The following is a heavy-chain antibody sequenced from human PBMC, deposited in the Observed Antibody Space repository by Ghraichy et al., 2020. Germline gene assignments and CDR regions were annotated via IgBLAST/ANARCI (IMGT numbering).Heavy chain of an antibody. D-gene: IGHD4-17*01. CDR2: IDGSGGNS. Sequence: GESLNISCATSGFTFSNYAMSWVRQTPEKGLQWVSSIDGSGGNSFYADSVKGRFTISRDNSKNTLYLQMNSLRAEDTAVYYCARDPYGDYYFDFWGQGTLFTVSS. CDR3: ARDPYGDYYFDF. J-gene: IGHJ4*02. V-gene: IGHV3-23*01. CDR1: GFTFSNYA.